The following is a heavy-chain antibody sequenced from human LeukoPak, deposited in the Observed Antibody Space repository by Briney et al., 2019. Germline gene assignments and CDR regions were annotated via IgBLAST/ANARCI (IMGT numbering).Heavy chain of an antibody. CDR2: IKQEGSEK. D-gene: IGHD1-26*01. CDR3: ARDSWWELLSYYYYYMDV. CDR1: GFTFSSYW. V-gene: IGHV3-7*01. Sequence: GGSLRLSCAASGFTFSSYWMSWVRQAPGKGLEWVANIKQEGSEKYYADSVKGRFTISRDNAKNSLYLQMNSLRAEDTAVYYCARDSWWELLSYYYYYMDVWGKGTTVTVSS. J-gene: IGHJ6*03.